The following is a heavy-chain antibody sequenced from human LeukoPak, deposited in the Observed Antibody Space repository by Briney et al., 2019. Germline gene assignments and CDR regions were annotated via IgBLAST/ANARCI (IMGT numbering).Heavy chain of an antibody. D-gene: IGHD6-13*01. CDR2: INHSGST. V-gene: IGHV4-39*07. Sequence: MASETLSLTCTVSGGSIRSSSYYWSWIRQPPGKGLEWIGEINHSGSTNYNPSLKSRVTISVDTSKNQFSLKLSSVTAADTAVYYCARGPIAAAGFDYWGQGTWSPSPQ. CDR1: GGSIRSSSYY. CDR3: ARGPIAAAGFDY. J-gene: IGHJ4*02.